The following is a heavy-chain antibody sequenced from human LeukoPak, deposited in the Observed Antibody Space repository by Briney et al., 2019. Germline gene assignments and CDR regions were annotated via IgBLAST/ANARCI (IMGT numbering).Heavy chain of an antibody. CDR3: ARGGADPDFWSGSYYYYMDV. Sequence: SETLSLTCTVSGGSISSHYWSWIRQPPGKGLEWIGYIYYSGSTNYNPSLKSRVTISVDTSKNQSSLKLSSVTAADTAVYYCARGGADPDFWSGSYYYYMDVWGKGTTVTVSS. D-gene: IGHD3-3*01. V-gene: IGHV4-59*11. J-gene: IGHJ6*03. CDR2: IYYSGST. CDR1: GGSISSHY.